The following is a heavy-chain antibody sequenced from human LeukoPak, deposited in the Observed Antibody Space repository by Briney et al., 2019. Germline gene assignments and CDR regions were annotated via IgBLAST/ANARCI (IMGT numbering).Heavy chain of an antibody. CDR1: GFTFSSYW. D-gene: IGHD6-13*01. Sequence: GGSLRLSCAASGFTFSSYWMHWVRQAPGKGLEWVSAISGSGGSTYYADSVKGRFTISRDNSKNTLYLQMNSLRAEDTAVYYCAKDPSSSWYRYFDYWGQGTLVTVSS. V-gene: IGHV3-23*01. CDR2: ISGSGGST. J-gene: IGHJ4*02. CDR3: AKDPSSSWYRYFDY.